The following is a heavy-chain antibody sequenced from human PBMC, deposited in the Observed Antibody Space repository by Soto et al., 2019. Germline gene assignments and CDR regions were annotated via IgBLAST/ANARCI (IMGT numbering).Heavy chain of an antibody. CDR1: GFTFSSYA. V-gene: IGHV3-23*01. CDR3: ARDHKATIDKYYYYGMDV. Sequence: PGGSLRLSCAASGFTFSSYAMSWVRQAPGKGLEWVSAISGSGGSTYYADSVKGRFTISRDNSKNTLYLQMNSLRAEDTAVYYCARDHKATIDKYYYYGMDVWGQGTTVTVSS. CDR2: ISGSGGST. J-gene: IGHJ6*02. D-gene: IGHD3-22*01.